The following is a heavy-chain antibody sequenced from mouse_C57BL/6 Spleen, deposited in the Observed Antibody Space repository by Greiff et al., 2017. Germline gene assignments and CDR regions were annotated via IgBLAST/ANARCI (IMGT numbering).Heavy chain of an antibody. Sequence: EVKVVESGGDLVKPGGSLKLSCAASGFTFSSYGMSWVRQTPDKRLEWVATISSGGSYTYYQDSVKGRFTISRANAKNTLYLQMSSLKSEDTAMYYCARHPGYDFDYWGQGTTLTVSS. V-gene: IGHV5-6*01. CDR1: GFTFSSYG. CDR3: ARHPGYDFDY. J-gene: IGHJ2*01. CDR2: ISSGGSYT.